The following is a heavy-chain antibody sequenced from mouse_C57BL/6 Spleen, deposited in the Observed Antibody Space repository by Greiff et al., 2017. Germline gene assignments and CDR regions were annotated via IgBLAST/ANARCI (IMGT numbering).Heavy chain of an antibody. J-gene: IGHJ4*01. Sequence: EVQLQQSGPGLVKPSQSLSLTCSVTGYSITSGYYWNWIRQFPGNKLEWMGYISYDGSNNYNPSLKNRISITRDTSKNQFFLKLNSVTTEDTATYYCATGGGYAMDYWGQGTSVTVSS. V-gene: IGHV3-6*01. CDR3: ATGGGYAMDY. CDR1: GYSITSGYY. D-gene: IGHD4-1*01. CDR2: ISYDGSN.